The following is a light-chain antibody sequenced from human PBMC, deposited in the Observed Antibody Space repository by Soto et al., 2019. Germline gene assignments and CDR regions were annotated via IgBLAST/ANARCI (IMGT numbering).Light chain of an antibody. V-gene: IGLV2-14*01. J-gene: IGLJ3*02. Sequence: QSVLTQPASVSGSPGQSITISCTGTSSDVGGYNFVSWYQQHPGKPPKLIIYAVNNRPSGVSDRFSASKSGNTASLTISGLKAEDESDYYCSSYTVSTTLVLFGGGTKLTVL. CDR3: SSYTVSTTLVL. CDR1: SSDVGGYNF. CDR2: AVN.